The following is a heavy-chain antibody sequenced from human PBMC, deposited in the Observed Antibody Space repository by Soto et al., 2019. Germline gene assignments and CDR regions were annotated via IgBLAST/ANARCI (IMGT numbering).Heavy chain of an antibody. CDR3: ARDGYYGSGSYYNPPYYYYYYMDV. J-gene: IGHJ6*03. CDR2: IYYSGST. V-gene: IGHV4-59*01. D-gene: IGHD3-10*01. Sequence: SETLSLTCTVSGGSISSYYWSWIRQPPGKGLEWIGYIYYSGSTNYNPSLKSRVTISVDTSKNQFSLKLSSVTAADTAVYYCARDGYYGSGSYYNPPYYYYYYMDVWGKGTTVTVSS. CDR1: GGSISSYY.